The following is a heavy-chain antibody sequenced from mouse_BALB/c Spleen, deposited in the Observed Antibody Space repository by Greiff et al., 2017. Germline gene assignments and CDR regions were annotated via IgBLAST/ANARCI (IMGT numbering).Heavy chain of an antibody. CDR3: AREGLYLAWFAY. Sequence: VQLQQSGPGLVKPSQSLSLTCTVTGYSITSDYAWNWIRQFPGNKLEWMGYISYSGSTSYNPSLKSRISITRDTSKNQFFLQLNSVTTEDTATYYCAREGLYLAWFAYWGQGTLVTVSA. J-gene: IGHJ3*01. D-gene: IGHD5-5*01. V-gene: IGHV3-2*02. CDR2: ISYSGST. CDR1: GYSITSDYA.